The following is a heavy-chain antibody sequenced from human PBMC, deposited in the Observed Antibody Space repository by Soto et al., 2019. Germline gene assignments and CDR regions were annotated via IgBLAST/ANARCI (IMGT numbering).Heavy chain of an antibody. J-gene: IGHJ4*02. V-gene: IGHV1-46*01. D-gene: IGHD3-16*01. CDR1: GYTFTSYY. Sequence: GASVKVSCKASGYTFTSYYMHWVRQAPGQGLEWMGIINPSGGSTSYAQKFQGRVTMTRDTSTSTVYMELSSLRSEDTAVYYCARGGRLTAALYYFDYWGQGTWSPSPQ. CDR2: INPSGGST. CDR3: ARGGRLTAALYYFDY.